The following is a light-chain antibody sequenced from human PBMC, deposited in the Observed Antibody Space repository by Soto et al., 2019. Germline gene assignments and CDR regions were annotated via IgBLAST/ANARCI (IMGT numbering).Light chain of an antibody. CDR1: SGDVGGYNL. CDR3: CSYAGNSEV. J-gene: IGLJ1*01. Sequence: QSALTQPASVSGSPGQSITIPCTGNSGDVGGYNLVSWYQQHPGKAPKLMIYEVTERPSGVSNRFSGSKSGNTASLTISGLQPDDEADYYCCSYAGNSEVFGTGTKVTVL. V-gene: IGLV2-23*02. CDR2: EVT.